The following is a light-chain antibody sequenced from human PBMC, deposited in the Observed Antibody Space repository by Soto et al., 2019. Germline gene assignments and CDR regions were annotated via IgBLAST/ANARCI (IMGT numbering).Light chain of an antibody. CDR1: SSDVGSYNF. V-gene: IGLV2-23*01. J-gene: IGLJ3*02. CDR2: EGS. Sequence: QSALTQPASVSGSPGQSITISCTGTSSDVGSYNFVSWYQQHSGKAPKLMIYEGSKRPSGVSNRFSGSKSANTASLTISGRQAEDEADYYCCAYAGSSTWVFGGGTKLTVL. CDR3: CAYAGSSTWV.